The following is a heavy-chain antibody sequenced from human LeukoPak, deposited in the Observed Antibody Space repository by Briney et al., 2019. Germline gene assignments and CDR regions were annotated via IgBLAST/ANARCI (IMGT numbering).Heavy chain of an antibody. J-gene: IGHJ4*02. V-gene: IGHV4-59*01. D-gene: IGHD6-13*01. CDR3: AREADRYSTVFDY. CDR2: IYYSGST. CDR1: GGSISSYY. Sequence: SETLSLTCTVSGGSISSYYWSWIRQPPGKGLEWIGDIYYSGSTNYNPSPKSRVTISVDTSKNQFSLKLSSVTAADTAVYYCAREADRYSTVFDYWGQGTLVTVSS.